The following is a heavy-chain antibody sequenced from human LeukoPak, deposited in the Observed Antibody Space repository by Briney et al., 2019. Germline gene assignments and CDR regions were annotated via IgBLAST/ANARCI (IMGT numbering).Heavy chain of an antibody. D-gene: IGHD6-19*01. CDR2: IYYSGST. Sequence: SETLSLTCTVSGGSISSSSYYWGWIRQPPGKGLEWIGSIYYSGSTYYNPSLKSRVTISVDTSKNQLSLKLSSVTAADTAVYYCARDLFHGAVAGTYGYWGQGTLVTVSS. J-gene: IGHJ4*02. CDR1: GGSISSSSYY. V-gene: IGHV4-39*02. CDR3: ARDLFHGAVAGTYGY.